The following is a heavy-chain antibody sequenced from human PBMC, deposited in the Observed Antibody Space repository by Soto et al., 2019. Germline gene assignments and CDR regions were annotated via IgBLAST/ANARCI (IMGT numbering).Heavy chain of an antibody. CDR3: TRDALPAPGFFDFDY. CDR2: VSSVGSNQ. V-gene: IGHV3-30-3*01. Sequence: QVQLVESGGGVVQPGTSLRLSCAASGFTFSSYSMHWVRQAPGKGLEWVAVVSSVGSNQYYADSAKGRFTISRDNSKNILYLQMDSLRAEDTGIYFCTRDALPAPGFFDFDYWGQGTLVTVSS. J-gene: IGHJ4*02. D-gene: IGHD6-13*01. CDR1: GFTFSSYS.